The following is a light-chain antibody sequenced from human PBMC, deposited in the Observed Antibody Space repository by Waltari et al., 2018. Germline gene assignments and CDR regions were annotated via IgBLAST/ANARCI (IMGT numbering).Light chain of an antibody. J-gene: IGKJ1*01. V-gene: IGKV3-15*01. CDR1: QGVSRN. CDR2: AAS. CDR3: QQFNDWPRT. Sequence: EVVMTQSPATLSVSPGESATLSCRASQGVSRNVVWYQQRPGRAPRPLIYAASTRATDTPARFSGSGSGTEFSLTISSLQSEDFAVYYCQQFNDWPRTFGQGTRVEIK.